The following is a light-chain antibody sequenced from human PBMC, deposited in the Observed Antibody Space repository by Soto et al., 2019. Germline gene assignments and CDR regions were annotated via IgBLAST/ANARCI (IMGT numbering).Light chain of an antibody. J-gene: IGKJ4*01. CDR1: QTVSSF. CDR3: HQYDNSPLT. CDR2: GAS. Sequence: EIVMTQSPATLSVSPGERVTLSCRASQTVSSFLAWYQQKPGQAPRLLIYGASTRATGIPARFSGSGSGTELTLTISSLQSEDFAVYYCHQYDNSPLTFGGGTKVDIK. V-gene: IGKV3-15*01.